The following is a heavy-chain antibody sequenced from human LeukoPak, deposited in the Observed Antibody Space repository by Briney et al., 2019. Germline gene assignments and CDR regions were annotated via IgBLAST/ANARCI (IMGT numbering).Heavy chain of an antibody. CDR2: INTNTGNP. V-gene: IGHV7-4-1*02. CDR3: ARAYQPLGGLSLPDY. J-gene: IGHJ4*02. CDR1: GYTFTSYT. Sequence: ALVKVSCKASGYTFTSYTMNWVRQAPGQGLEWMGWINTNTGNPTYAQGFTGRFVFSLDTSVSTAYLLISSLKAEDTAVYYCARAYQPLGGLSLPDYWGQGTLVTVSS. D-gene: IGHD3-16*02.